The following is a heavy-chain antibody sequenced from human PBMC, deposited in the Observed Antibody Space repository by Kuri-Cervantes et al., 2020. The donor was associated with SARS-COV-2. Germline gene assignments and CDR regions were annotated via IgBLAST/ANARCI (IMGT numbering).Heavy chain of an antibody. CDR1: CYSISSGYY. D-gene: IGHD1-26*01. V-gene: IGHV4-61*02. CDR2: IYTSGST. Sequence: SQTLSLTCTVSCYSISSGYYWGWIRQPAGKGLEWIGRIYTSGSTNYNPSLKSRVTMSVDTSKNQFSLKLSSVTAADTAVYYCARGRGVFQWELLRSTGENYYYYMDVWGKGTTVTVSS. CDR3: ARGRGVFQWELLRSTGENYYYYMDV. J-gene: IGHJ6*03.